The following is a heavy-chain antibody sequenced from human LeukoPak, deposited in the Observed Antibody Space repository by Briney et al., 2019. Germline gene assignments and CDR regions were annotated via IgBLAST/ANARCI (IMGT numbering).Heavy chain of an antibody. J-gene: IGHJ4*02. D-gene: IGHD6-13*01. V-gene: IGHV3-15*01. CDR2: IKSKTDGGTT. Sequence: PGGSLRLSCAASGFTFSNAWMSWVRQAPGKGLEWVGRIKSKTDGGTTDYAAPVKGRFTISRDDSKNTLYLQMNSLKTEDTAVYYCTSLLQQLDNFDYCGQGTLVTVSS. CDR1: GFTFSNAW. CDR3: TSLLQQLDNFDY.